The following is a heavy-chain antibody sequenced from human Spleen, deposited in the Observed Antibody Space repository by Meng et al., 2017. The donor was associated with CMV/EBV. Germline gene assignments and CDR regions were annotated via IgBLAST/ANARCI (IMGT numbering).Heavy chain of an antibody. CDR2: ISAYNGNA. CDR1: GYTFTNYG. V-gene: IGHV1-18*01. D-gene: IGHD3-22*01. Sequence: QVQLVQSGVAVKKPGASVTVSCKASGYTFTNYGISWVRQAPGQGLEWMGWISAYNGNAKYAKKFQGRVTMTTDTSTSTAYMELRSLRSDDTAVYYCARGPGYYESSGDYWGQGTLVTVSS. J-gene: IGHJ4*02. CDR3: ARGPGYYESSGDY.